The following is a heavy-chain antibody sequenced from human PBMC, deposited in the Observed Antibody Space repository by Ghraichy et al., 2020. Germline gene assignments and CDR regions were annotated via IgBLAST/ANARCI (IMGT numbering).Heavy chain of an antibody. CDR3: ARGLTAALQKRTVDAFDI. CDR2: ISAYNGDT. CDR1: GYTFTSYG. D-gene: IGHD2-2*01. Sequence: ASVKVSCKASGYTFTSYGISWVRQAPGQGLEWMGWISAYNGDTNYAQKLQGRVTMTTDTSTSTAYMELRSLRSDDTAVYYCARGLTAALQKRTVDAFDIWGQGTMVTVSS. J-gene: IGHJ3*02. V-gene: IGHV1-18*01.